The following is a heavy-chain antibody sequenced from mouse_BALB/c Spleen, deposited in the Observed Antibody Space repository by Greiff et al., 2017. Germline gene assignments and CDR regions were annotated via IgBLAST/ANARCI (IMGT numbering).Heavy chain of an antibody. Sequence: EVQLQQSGGGLVQPGGSLRLSCATSGFTFTDYYMSWVRQPPGKALEWLGFIRNKANGYTTEYSASVKSRFTISRDNSQSILYLQMNTQRAEDSATYYCARGDGNPDMDYWGQGTSVTVSS. CDR1: GFTFTDYY. CDR2: IRNKANGYTT. V-gene: IGHV7-3*02. D-gene: IGHD1-1*01. CDR3: ARGDGNPDMDY. J-gene: IGHJ4*01.